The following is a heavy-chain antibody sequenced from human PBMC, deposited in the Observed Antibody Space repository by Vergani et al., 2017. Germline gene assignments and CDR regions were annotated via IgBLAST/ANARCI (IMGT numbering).Heavy chain of an antibody. CDR1: GESFSSFY. V-gene: IGHV4-34*02. Sequence: QVQLQQWGAGVVKPSGTLSLTCAVFGESFSSFYWSWIRQPPGKGLEWIGEINNDGHTNYNPSLESRVTVSRETAKNQFSLNLMSVPAADTAMYYCAVRPGVNLVGGEIVTKRTVDYWSQGILVTVSS. D-gene: IGHD3-10*01. CDR3: AVRPGVNLVGGEIVTKRTVDY. J-gene: IGHJ4*02. CDR2: INNDGHT.